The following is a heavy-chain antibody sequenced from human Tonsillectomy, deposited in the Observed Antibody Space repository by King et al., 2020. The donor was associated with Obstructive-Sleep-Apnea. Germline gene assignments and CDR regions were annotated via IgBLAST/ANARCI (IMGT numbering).Heavy chain of an antibody. CDR1: GFTFSNTW. Sequence: VQLVESGGCLVKPGESLRLSCAASGFTFSNTWMSWVRHAPGKGLEWVGRIKSQTDGGTTDKAAPVHGRFTISVDDSKNTLFLKMNTLKTEDIAVYFCTTGLWFGESNFDYWGQGTLVTVSS. CDR2: IKSQTDGGTT. V-gene: IGHV3-15*01. J-gene: IGHJ4*02. D-gene: IGHD3-10*01. CDR3: TTGLWFGESNFDY.